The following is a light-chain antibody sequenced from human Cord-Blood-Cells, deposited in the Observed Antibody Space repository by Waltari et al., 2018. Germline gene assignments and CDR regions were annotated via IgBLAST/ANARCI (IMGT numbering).Light chain of an antibody. J-gene: IGKJ1*01. CDR3: QQSYSTPWT. CDR2: AAS. V-gene: IGKV1-39*01. CDR1: QGISSY. Sequence: DIQMTQSPSSLSASVGDRVTITCRASQGISSYLNLYRQKPGKAPKLLIYAASSLQSVVPSTFSGSGSATDFTLTISSLQPEDFATYYCQQSYSTPWTFGQGTKVQIK.